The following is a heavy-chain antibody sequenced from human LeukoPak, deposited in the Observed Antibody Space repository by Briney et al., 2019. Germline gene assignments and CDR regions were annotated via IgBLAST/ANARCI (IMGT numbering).Heavy chain of an antibody. J-gene: IGHJ4*02. D-gene: IGHD6-25*01. Sequence: GGSLRLSCAASGFTFSSYWMNWARQAPGKGLEWVASINHNGNVNYYVDSVKGRFTISKDSSKTILYLQMNSLRAEDAAVYFCAKGSAAGRPYYFDYWGQGTLVTVSS. CDR3: AKGSAAGRPYYFDY. V-gene: IGHV3-7*03. CDR2: INHNGNVN. CDR1: GFTFSSYW.